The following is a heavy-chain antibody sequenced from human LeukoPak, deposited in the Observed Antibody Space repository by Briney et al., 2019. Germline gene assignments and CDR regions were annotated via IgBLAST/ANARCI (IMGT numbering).Heavy chain of an antibody. CDR1: GYTFTGYY. D-gene: IGHD5-24*01. V-gene: IGHV1-46*01. CDR2: IKPSGTDT. Sequence: ASVKVSCKASGYTFTGYYMHRVRQAPEQRLELMGIIKPSGTDTNYAQKFQGRVIMTTDTSTSTVYMELSSLKSEDTAVYYCARVRDGYNDAYDIWGQGTMVIVSS. J-gene: IGHJ3*02. CDR3: ARVRDGYNDAYDI.